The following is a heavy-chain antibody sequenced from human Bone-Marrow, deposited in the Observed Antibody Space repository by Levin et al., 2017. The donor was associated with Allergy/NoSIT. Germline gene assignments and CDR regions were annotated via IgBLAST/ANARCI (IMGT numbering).Heavy chain of an antibody. V-gene: IGHV4-59*01. CDR1: GGSISGYY. CDR2: IYYTGST. D-gene: IGHD3-10*01. J-gene: IGHJ4*02. CDR3: ARDRFTLGRKWGGYFDF. Sequence: PSETLSLTCTVSGGSISGYYWSWIRQPPGKGLEWLGYIYYTGSTSYNPSLKSRVTISGDTSKNQFSLEMRSVIAADTAVYYCARDRFTLGRKWGGYFDFWGQGTLVTVAS.